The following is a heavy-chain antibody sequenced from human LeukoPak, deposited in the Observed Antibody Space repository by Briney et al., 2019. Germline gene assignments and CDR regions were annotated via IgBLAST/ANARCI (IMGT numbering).Heavy chain of an antibody. Sequence: GGSLRLSCAASGFTFSSYGMHWVRQAPGKGLEWVAFIRYGSNKYYADSVKGRFTISRDNSKNTLYLQMNSLRDEDTAVYYCAKVGFGELLSYYYYYYMDVWGKGTTVTISS. CDR3: AKVGFGELLSYYYYYYMDV. CDR1: GFTFSSYG. CDR2: IRYGSNK. D-gene: IGHD3-10*01. J-gene: IGHJ6*03. V-gene: IGHV3-30*02.